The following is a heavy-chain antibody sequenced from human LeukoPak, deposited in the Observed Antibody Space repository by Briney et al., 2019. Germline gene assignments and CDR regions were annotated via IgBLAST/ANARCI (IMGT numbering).Heavy chain of an antibody. D-gene: IGHD5-24*01. Sequence: GGSLRLSCAASGFTFSSYAMSWVRRAPGKGLEWVSAISGSGGSTYYADSVKGRFTISRDNSKNTLYLQMNSLRAEDTAVYYCAKLRSEDGYNYPYWGQGTLVTVSA. CDR1: GFTFSSYA. CDR2: ISGSGGST. V-gene: IGHV3-23*01. J-gene: IGHJ4*02. CDR3: AKLRSEDGYNYPY.